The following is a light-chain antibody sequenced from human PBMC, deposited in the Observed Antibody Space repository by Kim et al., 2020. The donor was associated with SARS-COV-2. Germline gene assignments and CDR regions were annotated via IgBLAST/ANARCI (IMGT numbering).Light chain of an antibody. V-gene: IGLV9-49*01. J-gene: IGLJ1*01. CDR1: DGCSNYK. CDR3: GADHGSGSNFVYV. CDR2: VGTGGIVG. Sequence: CTLSDGCSNYKVDWYQQRPGKGPRFVMRVGTGGIVGSKGDGIPDRFSVLGSGLNRYLTIKNIQEEDESDYHCGADHGSGSNFVYVFGTGTKVTVL.